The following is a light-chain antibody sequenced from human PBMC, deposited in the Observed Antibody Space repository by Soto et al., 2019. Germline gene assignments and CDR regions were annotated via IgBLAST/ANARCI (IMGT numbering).Light chain of an antibody. Sequence: DIQLTQSPSFLSASVGDKVTITCRASHDIGIYLAWYQQKPGRAPNLLIYTASTLQSEVPSRFSGSGSGTEFTLTIGGLQPDDFATYFCQQFNSYPITFGQGTRLEIK. CDR3: QQFNSYPIT. V-gene: IGKV1-9*01. CDR2: TAS. CDR1: HDIGIY. J-gene: IGKJ5*01.